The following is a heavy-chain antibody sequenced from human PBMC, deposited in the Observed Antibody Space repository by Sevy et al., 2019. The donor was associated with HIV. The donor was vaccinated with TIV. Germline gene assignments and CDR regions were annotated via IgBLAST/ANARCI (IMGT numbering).Heavy chain of an antibody. CDR1: GFTFSSYD. CDR3: ARAYSSGWYDY. J-gene: IGHJ4*02. D-gene: IGHD6-19*01. Sequence: GGSLRLSCAASGFTFSSYDMQWVRQATGKGLEWVSAIGTAGDTYYPGSVKGRFTISRENAKNSLYLQMNSLRVGDTAVYYCARAYSSGWYDYWGQGTLLTVSS. V-gene: IGHV3-13*01. CDR2: IGTAGDT.